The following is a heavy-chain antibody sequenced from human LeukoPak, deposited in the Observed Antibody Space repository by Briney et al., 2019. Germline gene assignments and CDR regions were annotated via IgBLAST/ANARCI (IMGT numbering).Heavy chain of an antibody. J-gene: IGHJ4*02. D-gene: IGHD4-17*01. CDR1: GGTFSSYA. CDR3: ARDPDYGDYHHDY. V-gene: IGHV1-69*05. Sequence: SAKVSCKASGGTFSSYAISWVRQAPGQGLEWMGRIIPIFGTANYAQKFQGGVTITTDESTSTAYMELSSLRSEDTAVYYCARDPDYGDYHHDYWGQGTMVTVSS. CDR2: IIPIFGTA.